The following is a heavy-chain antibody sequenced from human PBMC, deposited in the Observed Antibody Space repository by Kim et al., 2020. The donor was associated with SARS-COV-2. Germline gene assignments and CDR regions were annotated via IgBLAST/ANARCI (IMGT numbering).Heavy chain of an antibody. J-gene: IGHJ4*02. V-gene: IGHV3-23*01. CDR1: GFTFSISD. Sequence: GGSLRLSCAASGFTFSISDMTWVRQTPGKGLEWVSSISDNGYHTFYADSVKGRFSISRDNSNNMLFLQMNSLRADDTAVYYCANVPSFDYWGQGTLATVS. CDR2: ISDNGYHT. CDR3: ANVPSFDY.